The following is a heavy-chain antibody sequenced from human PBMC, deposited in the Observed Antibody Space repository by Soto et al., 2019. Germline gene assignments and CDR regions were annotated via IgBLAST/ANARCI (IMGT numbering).Heavy chain of an antibody. D-gene: IGHD3-22*01. J-gene: IGHJ5*02. CDR2: ISGGGSNT. Sequence: GSLRLSCAASGFAFHTYAMTWVRQAPGKGLEWVSGISGGGSNTYYADSVQGRFSISRDNSKNTVYLQMNSLRAEDTAIYYCARGPTYYYDSSGYPPSFDPWGQGTLVTDSS. CDR1: GFAFHTYA. CDR3: ARGPTYYYDSSGYPPSFDP. V-gene: IGHV3-23*01.